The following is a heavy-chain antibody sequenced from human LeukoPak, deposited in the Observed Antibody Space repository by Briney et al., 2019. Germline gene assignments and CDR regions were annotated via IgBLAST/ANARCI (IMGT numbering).Heavy chain of an antibody. D-gene: IGHD6-6*01. CDR2: IKQDGSEK. J-gene: IGHJ4*02. V-gene: IGHV3-7*01. Sequence: GGSLRLSCAASGFTFSDHGMSWVRQAPGKGLEWVANIKQDGSEKYYVDSVKGRFTISRDNAKNSLYLQMNSLRAEDTAVYYCARDGGYSSSLIPSGYGYWGQGTLVTVSS. CDR3: ARDGGYSSSLIPSGYGY. CDR1: GFTFSDHG.